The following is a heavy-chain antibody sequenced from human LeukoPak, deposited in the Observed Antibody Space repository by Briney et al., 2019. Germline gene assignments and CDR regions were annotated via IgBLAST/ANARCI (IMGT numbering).Heavy chain of an antibody. CDR1: GGTFSSYA. V-gene: IGHV1-69*06. CDR2: IIPIFGTA. CDR3: ARSYSSSWYGGLY. Sequence: SVKVSCKASGGTFSSYAISWVRQAPGQGLEWMGGIIPIFGTANYAQKFQGRVTITADKSTSTAYMELSSLRSEDTAVYYCARSYSSSWYGGLYWGQGTLVTVSS. D-gene: IGHD6-13*01. J-gene: IGHJ4*02.